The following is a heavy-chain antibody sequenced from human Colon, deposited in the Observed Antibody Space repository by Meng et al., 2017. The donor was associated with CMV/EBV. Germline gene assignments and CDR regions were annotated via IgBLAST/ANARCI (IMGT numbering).Heavy chain of an antibody. CDR2: IIPMFGSP. D-gene: IGHD3-10*01. Sequence: VQLVQAGAEVKKPGSSVKVSCKASGGTFDTSTFNWVRQAPGQGLEWMGGIIPMFGSPSYSQKFRGRVTITADELEVYSLRSEDTAVYYCARDLRVWFGEFKNWGQGTLVTVSS. CDR3: ARDLRVWFGEFKN. CDR1: GGTFDTST. J-gene: IGHJ4*02. V-gene: IGHV1-69*12.